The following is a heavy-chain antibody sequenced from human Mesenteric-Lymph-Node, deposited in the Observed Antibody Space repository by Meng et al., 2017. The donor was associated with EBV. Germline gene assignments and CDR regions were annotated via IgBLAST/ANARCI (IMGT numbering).Heavy chain of an antibody. CDR1: GYTFTSYG. J-gene: IGHJ4*02. D-gene: IGHD3-22*01. CDR3: ARDRDAGRYYDSGGRIDH. V-gene: IGHV1-18*01. CDR2: ISAYNGNT. Sequence: QVQLVQSGAEVKKPGASVKVSWEASGYTFTSYGITWVRQAPGQGLEWMGWISAYNGNTNYAQKLQGRVTLTTDPSTSTAYMELRSLTSDDTAMFYCARDRDAGRYYDSGGRIDHWGQGTLVTVAS.